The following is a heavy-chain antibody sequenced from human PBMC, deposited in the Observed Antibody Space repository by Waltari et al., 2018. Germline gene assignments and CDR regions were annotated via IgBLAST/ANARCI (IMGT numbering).Heavy chain of an antibody. Sequence: EVQLVESGGGLVQPGGSLRLSCAASGFTFSSYSMNWVRQAPGKGLEWVSYISSSSSTIYYADSVKGRVTISRDNAKNSLYLQMNSLRAEDTAVYYCARDWAGYFDYWGQGTLVTVSS. D-gene: IGHD6-19*01. CDR3: ARDWAGYFDY. CDR1: GFTFSSYS. V-gene: IGHV3-48*04. J-gene: IGHJ4*02. CDR2: ISSSSSTI.